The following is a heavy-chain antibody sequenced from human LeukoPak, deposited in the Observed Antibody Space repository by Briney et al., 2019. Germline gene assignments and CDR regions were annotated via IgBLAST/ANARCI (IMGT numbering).Heavy chain of an antibody. D-gene: IGHD3-16*01. V-gene: IGHV3-7*04. Sequence: GGSLRLSCAASGFSFGGYWMSWVRQAPGKGLEWVANIMEDGNGKYYMDSVKGPFTTSRDNANNSLYLQMNSLRAEDTAVYYCARGGGKFDNWGQGTLVPVSS. J-gene: IGHJ4*02. CDR1: GFSFGGYW. CDR3: ARGGGKFDN. CDR2: IMEDGNGK.